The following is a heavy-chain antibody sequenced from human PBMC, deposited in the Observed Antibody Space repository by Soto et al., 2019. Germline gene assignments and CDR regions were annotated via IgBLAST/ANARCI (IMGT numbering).Heavy chain of an antibody. Sequence: QVQLVQSGAEVKKPGSSVRVSCKASGGTFSSYAISWVRQAPGQGLEWMGGIIPIFDTADYAQKFQGRVTVTADESTSTAYMDLSSLRSEDTAVYYCATHPMATITYYSGMDVWGQGTTVTVSS. CDR2: IIPIFDTA. V-gene: IGHV1-69*12. D-gene: IGHD5-12*01. CDR3: ATHPMATITYYSGMDV. CDR1: GGTFSSYA. J-gene: IGHJ6*02.